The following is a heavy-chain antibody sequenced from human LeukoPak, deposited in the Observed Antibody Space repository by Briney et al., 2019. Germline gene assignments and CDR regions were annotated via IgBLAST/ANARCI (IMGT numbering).Heavy chain of an antibody. CDR2: ISGSGGST. J-gene: IGHJ5*02. CDR1: GFTFSSYS. Sequence: GGSLRLSCAASGFTFSSYSMNWVRQAPGKGLEWVSAISGSGGSTYYADSVKGRFTISRDNSKNTLYLQMNSLRAEDTAVYYCAKDVDYDFWSGPSDPWGQGTLVTVSS. CDR3: AKDVDYDFWSGPSDP. D-gene: IGHD3-3*01. V-gene: IGHV3-23*01.